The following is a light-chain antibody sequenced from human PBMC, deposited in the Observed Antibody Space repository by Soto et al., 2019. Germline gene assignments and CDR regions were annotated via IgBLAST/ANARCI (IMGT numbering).Light chain of an antibody. CDR2: GAS. CDR3: QQYNDWLWT. CDR1: QSVTYN. J-gene: IGKJ1*01. V-gene: IGKV3-15*01. Sequence: EVVLTQSPATLSLSPGERGTLFCRASQSVTYNLAWYQQKPGQAPRLLIYGASTRATGIPARFSGRGSGTEFTLTITSLQSEDLAVYYCQQYNDWLWTFGQGTKVEIK.